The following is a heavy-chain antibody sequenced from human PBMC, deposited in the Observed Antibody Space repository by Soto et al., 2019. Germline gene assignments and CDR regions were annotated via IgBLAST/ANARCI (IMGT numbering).Heavy chain of an antibody. D-gene: IGHD2-2*01. CDR1: GYTFTGYY. J-gene: IGHJ4*02. CDR3: ASRPSVLGVPAVDD. Sequence: ASVKVSCKASGYTFTGYYMRWVRQAPGQGLEWMGWINPNSGGTNYAQKFQGRVTMTRDTSISTAYMELSRLRSDDTAVYYCASRPSVLGVPAVDDWGQGALVTVSS. CDR2: INPNSGGT. V-gene: IGHV1-2*02.